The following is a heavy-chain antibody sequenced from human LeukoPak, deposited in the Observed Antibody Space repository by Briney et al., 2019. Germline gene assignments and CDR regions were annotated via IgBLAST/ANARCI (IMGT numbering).Heavy chain of an antibody. Sequence: ASVKVSCKASGYTFTSYYMHWVRQAPGQGLEWMGIINPSGGSTNYAQKFQGRVTITADKSTSTAYMELSSLRSEDTAVYYCARGYLLSGPDPYYYYYYMDVWGKGTTVTVSS. CDR2: INPSGGST. CDR3: ARGYLLSGPDPYYYYYYMDV. D-gene: IGHD1-26*01. J-gene: IGHJ6*03. V-gene: IGHV1-46*01. CDR1: GYTFTSYY.